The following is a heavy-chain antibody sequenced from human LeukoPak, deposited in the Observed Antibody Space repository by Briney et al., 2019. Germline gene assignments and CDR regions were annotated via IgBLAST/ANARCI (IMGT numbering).Heavy chain of an antibody. Sequence: GGSLRLSCAASGFTFNSYNMNWVRQAPGKGLEWVSYISSSSSTIYYADSVKGRFTISRDNAQNSLYLQMNSPRAEDTAVYYCARDNGMDVWGQGTTVIVSS. CDR1: GFTFNSYN. CDR2: ISSSSSTI. CDR3: ARDNGMDV. V-gene: IGHV3-48*01. J-gene: IGHJ6*02.